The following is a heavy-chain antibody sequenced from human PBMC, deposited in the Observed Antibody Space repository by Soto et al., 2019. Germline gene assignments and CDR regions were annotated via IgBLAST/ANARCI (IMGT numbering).Heavy chain of an antibody. CDR1: GGSFSGYY. CDR3: ARGVEGYGRFDY. J-gene: IGHJ4*02. V-gene: IGHV4-34*01. CDR2: INHSGST. Sequence: SETLSLTCTVYGGSFSGYYWSWIRQPPGKGLEWIGEINHSGSTNYNASLESRVTISVDTSKNQFSLKLSSVTAADTAVYYCARGVEGYGRFDYWGQGALVTVSS. D-gene: IGHD5-12*01.